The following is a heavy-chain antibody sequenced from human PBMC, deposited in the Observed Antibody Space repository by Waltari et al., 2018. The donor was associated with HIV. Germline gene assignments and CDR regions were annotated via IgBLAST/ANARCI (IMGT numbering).Heavy chain of an antibody. CDR1: GGSISRRNYY. J-gene: IGHJ6*02. CDR3: TSGGVGSTEDFYYGMDV. D-gene: IGHD3-16*01. Sequence: QLHLQQSGPGLVNPSETLSLSCTVSGGSISRRNYYWGWIRQPPGMGLEWIGSFYYSGSTYYNPSLKSRVTVSVDTSRNQFSLKLYSVTAADTAVYYCTSGGVGSTEDFYYGMDVWGQGTTVTVSS. CDR2: FYYSGST. V-gene: IGHV4-39*01.